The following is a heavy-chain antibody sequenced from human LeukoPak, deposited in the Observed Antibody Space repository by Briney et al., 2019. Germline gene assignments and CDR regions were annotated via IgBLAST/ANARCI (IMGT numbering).Heavy chain of an antibody. CDR3: ARTDTAMVIPYFDY. Sequence: SETLSLTCAVYGGSFSGYYWSWIRQPPGKGLEWIGSIYYSGSTYYNPSLKSRVTISVDTSKNQFSLKLSSVTAADTAVYYCARTDTAMVIPYFDYWGQGTLVTVSS. V-gene: IGHV4-34*01. CDR1: GGSFSGYY. CDR2: IYYSGST. D-gene: IGHD5-18*01. J-gene: IGHJ4*02.